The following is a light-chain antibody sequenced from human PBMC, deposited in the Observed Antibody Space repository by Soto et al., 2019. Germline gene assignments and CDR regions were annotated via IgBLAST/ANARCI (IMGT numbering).Light chain of an antibody. J-gene: IGKJ4*01. Sequence: EIVMPQSPATLSVSPGERATLSCRASQSVSSNLAWYQQKPGQAPRLLIYGASTRATGIPARFSGSGSGTEFTHTISSLQSEDFAVYYCQQYNNWPPLTFGGGTKVEIK. CDR1: QSVSSN. V-gene: IGKV3-15*01. CDR2: GAS. CDR3: QQYNNWPPLT.